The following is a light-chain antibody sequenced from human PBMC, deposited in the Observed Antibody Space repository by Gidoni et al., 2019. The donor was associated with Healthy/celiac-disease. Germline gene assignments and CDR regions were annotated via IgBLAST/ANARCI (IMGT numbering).Light chain of an antibody. CDR1: SSDVGGYNY. Sequence: QSALTQPASVSGSPGQSIPISCTGTSSDVGGYNYVSWYQQHPGKAPKLMIYEVSNRPSGVSNRFSGSKSGNTASLTISGLQAEDEADYYCSSYTSSSTSFGGGTKLTVL. V-gene: IGLV2-14*01. CDR2: EVS. CDR3: SSYTSSSTS. J-gene: IGLJ2*01.